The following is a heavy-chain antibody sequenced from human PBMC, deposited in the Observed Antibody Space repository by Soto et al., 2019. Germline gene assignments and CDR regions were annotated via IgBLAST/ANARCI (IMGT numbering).Heavy chain of an antibody. V-gene: IGHV4-4*02. Sequence: QVQLQESGPGLVKPSGTLSLTCAVSVDSVRSNYYWCGVRQPPGKGLECIGEVCHTGTTSYTPSLMSRVTISMDKSINQFALDLSSVTAADTAVYYCARSAGWYAVHSWGPGALVLVSS. CDR2: VCHTGTT. J-gene: IGHJ4*02. D-gene: IGHD6-19*01. CDR3: ARSAGWYAVHS. CDR1: VDSVRSNYY.